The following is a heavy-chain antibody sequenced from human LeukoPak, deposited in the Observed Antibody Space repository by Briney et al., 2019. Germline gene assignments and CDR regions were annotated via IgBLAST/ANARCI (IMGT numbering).Heavy chain of an antibody. V-gene: IGHV3-23*01. CDR2: ISNNGGYT. Sequence: PGGSLRLSCAASGFTFTSYSMNWVRQAPGKGLEWVSAISNNGGYTYYADSVQGRFTISRDNSKSTLCLQMNSLRAEDTAVYYCAKQLGYCSDGSCYFPYWGQGTLVTVSS. D-gene: IGHD2-15*01. CDR3: AKQLGYCSDGSCYFPY. CDR1: GFTFTSYS. J-gene: IGHJ4*02.